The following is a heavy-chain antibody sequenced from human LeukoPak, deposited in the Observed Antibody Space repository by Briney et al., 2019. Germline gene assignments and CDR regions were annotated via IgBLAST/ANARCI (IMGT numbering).Heavy chain of an antibody. CDR3: ARGTALAMVRGQTTGFDY. Sequence: GGSLRLSCAASGFTFSSYSMNWVRQAPGKGLEWVSYISSSSSTIYYADSVKGRFTISRDNAKNSLYLQMNSLRAEDTAVYYCARGTALAMVRGQTTGFDYWGQGTLVTVSS. V-gene: IGHV3-48*01. J-gene: IGHJ4*02. CDR1: GFTFSSYS. D-gene: IGHD3-10*01. CDR2: ISSSSSTI.